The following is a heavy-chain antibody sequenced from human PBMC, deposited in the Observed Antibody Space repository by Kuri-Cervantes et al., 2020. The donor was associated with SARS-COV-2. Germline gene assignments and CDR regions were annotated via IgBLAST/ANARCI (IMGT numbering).Heavy chain of an antibody. CDR2: ISYDGSNK. CDR1: GFTFSSYA. D-gene: IGHD2-2*01. CDR3: AKDSPEIVVVPAAPLYFDL. Sequence: GGSLRLSCAASGFTFSSYAMHWVRQAPGKGLEWVAVISYDGSNKYYADSVKGRFTISRDNSKNTLYLQMNSLRAEDTAVYYCAKDSPEIVVVPAAPLYFDLWGRGTRVTVSS. J-gene: IGHJ2*01. V-gene: IGHV3-30-3*01.